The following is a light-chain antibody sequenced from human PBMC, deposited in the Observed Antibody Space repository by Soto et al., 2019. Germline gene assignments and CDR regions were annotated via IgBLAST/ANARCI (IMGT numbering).Light chain of an antibody. Sequence: QSVLTQPPSASGTPGQRVTISCSGSSSNIGSNTVNWYQQLPGTAPKLLIYSYNQRPSGVPDRFSGSKSGTSASLAISGLQSEDEADYYCAAWDDSLTGYVFGTVTKLTVL. J-gene: IGLJ1*01. CDR2: SYN. V-gene: IGLV1-44*01. CDR3: AAWDDSLTGYV. CDR1: SSNIGSNT.